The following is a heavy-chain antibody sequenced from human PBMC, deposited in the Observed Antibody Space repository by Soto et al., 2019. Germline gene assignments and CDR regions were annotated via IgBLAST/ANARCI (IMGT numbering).Heavy chain of an antibody. CDR1: GFTFSNFW. V-gene: IGHV3-7*01. J-gene: IGHJ6*02. CDR3: ARDGS. Sequence: EVQLVESGGGLVQPGGSLRLSCAASGFTFSNFWMSWVRQAPGKGLDWVANIKQDGSEKYYVDSVKGRFTISRDNAQNLLYLQMNSLRAEETAVYYCARDGSWGQGTTVTVSS. CDR2: IKQDGSEK.